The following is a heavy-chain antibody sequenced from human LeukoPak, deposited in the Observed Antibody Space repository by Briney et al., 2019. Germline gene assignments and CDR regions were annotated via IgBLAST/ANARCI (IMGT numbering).Heavy chain of an antibody. CDR2: IIPIFGTA. Sequence: SVKVSCKASGGTFSSYAISWVRQAPGQGLEWMGGIIPIFGTANYAQKFQGRVTITTDESTSTAYMELSSLRSEDTAVYYCARDQRRDGYSLDAFDIWGQGTMVTVSS. CDR1: GGTFSSYA. V-gene: IGHV1-69*05. CDR3: ARDQRRDGYSLDAFDI. J-gene: IGHJ3*02. D-gene: IGHD5-24*01.